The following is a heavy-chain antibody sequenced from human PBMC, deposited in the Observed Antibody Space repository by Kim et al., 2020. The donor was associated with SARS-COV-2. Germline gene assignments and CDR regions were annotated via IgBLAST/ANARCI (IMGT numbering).Heavy chain of an antibody. Sequence: SVEGRFTITRDNAKNSLYLQMNSLRAEDTALYYCAKEKDYYGSGDGIDYWGQGTLVTVSS. J-gene: IGHJ4*02. V-gene: IGHV3-9*01. D-gene: IGHD3-10*01. CDR3: AKEKDYYGSGDGIDY.